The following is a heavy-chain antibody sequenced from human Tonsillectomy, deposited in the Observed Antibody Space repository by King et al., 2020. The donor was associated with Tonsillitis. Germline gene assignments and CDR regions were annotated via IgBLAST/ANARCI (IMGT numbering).Heavy chain of an antibody. V-gene: IGHV3-30*18. CDR2: ISYDGTNK. D-gene: IGHD5-18*01. J-gene: IGHJ6*02. CDR3: AKDRGDVDPGSYGLDV. Sequence: VQLVESGGGVVQPGGSLRLSCAASGFTFSNYGIHWVRQAPGKGLEWVAVISYDGTNKYYADSVKGRFTISRDNSKNTLYLQMNSLRAEDTTVYYCAKDRGDVDPGSYGLDVWGQGNTVPVSS. CDR1: GFTFSNYG.